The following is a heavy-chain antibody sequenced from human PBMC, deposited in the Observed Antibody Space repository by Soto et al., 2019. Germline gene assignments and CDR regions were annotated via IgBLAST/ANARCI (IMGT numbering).Heavy chain of an antibody. Sequence: SETLSLTCAASGGSFSGFYWSWIRQPPGRGLEWIGEINHNGNSNYNPALESRVTISVDTSKNQFSLKLISVTAADTAVYYCARVYGDYLDYWGQGTLVTVSS. D-gene: IGHD4-17*01. CDR1: GGSFSGFY. V-gene: IGHV4-34*01. J-gene: IGHJ4*02. CDR2: INHNGNS. CDR3: ARVYGDYLDY.